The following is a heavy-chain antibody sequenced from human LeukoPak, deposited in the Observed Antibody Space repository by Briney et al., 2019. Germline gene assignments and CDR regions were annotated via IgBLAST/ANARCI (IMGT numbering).Heavy chain of an antibody. V-gene: IGHV1-2*02. Sequence: ASVKVSCKASGYTFTGYYMHGVRQAPGQGREWMGWINPNSGGTNYAQKFQGRVTMTRDTSISTAYMELSRLRSDDTAVYYCARDRASGYDLRLFDYWGQGTLVTVSS. CDR3: ARDRASGYDLRLFDY. CDR2: INPNSGGT. J-gene: IGHJ4*02. D-gene: IGHD5-12*01. CDR1: GYTFTGYY.